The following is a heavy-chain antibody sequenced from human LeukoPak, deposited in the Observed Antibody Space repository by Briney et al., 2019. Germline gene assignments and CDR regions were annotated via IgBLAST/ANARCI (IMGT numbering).Heavy chain of an antibody. CDR3: ATVKYDYGDPVGWFDP. CDR2: ILSTGTT. V-gene: IGHV3-23*01. CDR1: GFPFSASA. J-gene: IGHJ5*02. Sequence: GGSLRLSCAASGFPFSASAMTWVRQAPGKGLEWVSHILSTGTTYYADSVRGRFTISRDDSKNTLYLLMTSLRADDTAVYYCATVKYDYGDPVGWFDPWGQGTLVTVSS. D-gene: IGHD4-17*01.